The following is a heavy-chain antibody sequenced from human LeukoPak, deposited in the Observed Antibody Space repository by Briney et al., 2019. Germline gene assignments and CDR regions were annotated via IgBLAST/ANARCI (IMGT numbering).Heavy chain of an antibody. D-gene: IGHD3-10*01. Sequence: SETLSLTCTVSGGAISSSSYYWGWIHQPPGKGLEWIGEIYHSGSTNYNPSLKSRVTISVDKSKNQFSLKLSSVTAADTAVYYCARDYYGSGTLFPLDYWGQGTLVTVSS. CDR3: ARDYYGSGTLFPLDY. CDR1: GGAISSSSYY. CDR2: IYHSGST. V-gene: IGHV4-39*07. J-gene: IGHJ4*02.